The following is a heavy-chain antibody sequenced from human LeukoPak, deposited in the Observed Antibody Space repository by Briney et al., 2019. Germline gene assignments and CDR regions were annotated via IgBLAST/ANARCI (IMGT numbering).Heavy chain of an antibody. J-gene: IGHJ4*02. CDR3: ARDRLGSSCSDY. D-gene: IGHD2-2*01. CDR1: GYTFTGYY. Sequence: ASVKVSCKASGYTFTGYYMHWVRQAPGQGLEWMGWINPNSGGTNFAQKFQGRVTMTRDTSITTDYMELSRLTSDDTAVYYCARDRLGSSCSDYWGQGTLVTVSS. V-gene: IGHV1-2*02. CDR2: INPNSGGT.